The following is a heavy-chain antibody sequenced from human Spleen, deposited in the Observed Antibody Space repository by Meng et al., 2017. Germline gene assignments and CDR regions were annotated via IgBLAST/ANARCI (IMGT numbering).Heavy chain of an antibody. CDR3: AKDSDSSGWIDAFDI. D-gene: IGHD6-19*01. CDR1: GFTFRRYA. Sequence: GESLKTSCAVSGFTFRRYAMSWVRQAPGKGLEWVSAISGNGVRTYYADSVKGRFTISRDNSRNTLYLQINSLRAEDTAVYYCAKDSDSSGWIDAFDIWGQGTMVTVSS. V-gene: IGHV3-23*01. CDR2: ISGNGVRT. J-gene: IGHJ3*02.